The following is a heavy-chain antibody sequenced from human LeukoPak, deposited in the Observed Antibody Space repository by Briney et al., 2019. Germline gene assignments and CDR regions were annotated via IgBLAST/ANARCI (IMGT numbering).Heavy chain of an antibody. CDR3: ARDRVSSSSPYGMDV. V-gene: IGHV4-31*03. D-gene: IGHD6-13*01. J-gene: IGHJ6*02. Sequence: SETLSLTCTVSGGSISSGGYYWSWIRQHPGKGLEWIGYIYYSGSTYYNPSLKSRVTISVDTSKNQFSLKLSSVTAADTAVYYCARDRVSSSSPYGMDVWGQGTTVTVSS. CDR2: IYYSGST. CDR1: GGSISSGGYY.